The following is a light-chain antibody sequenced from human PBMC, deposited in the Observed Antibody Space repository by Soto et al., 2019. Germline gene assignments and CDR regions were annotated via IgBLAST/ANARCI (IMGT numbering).Light chain of an antibody. CDR2: EVT. CDR1: SSDVGGYYY. Sequence: QSALTQPASVSGSPGQSITISCTGTSSDVGGYYYVSWYQHHPGKVPKLIIYEVTNRPSGVSNRFSGSKSGNTASLTISGLQAEDEAHYYCSSYPTSTTLVFGGGTKLTVL. CDR3: SSYPTSTTLV. J-gene: IGLJ3*02. V-gene: IGLV2-14*01.